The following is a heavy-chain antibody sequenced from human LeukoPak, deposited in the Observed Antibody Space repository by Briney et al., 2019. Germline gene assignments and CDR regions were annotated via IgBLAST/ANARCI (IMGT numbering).Heavy chain of an antibody. CDR3: ARIPYGDYGWFDP. J-gene: IGHJ5*02. D-gene: IGHD4-17*01. CDR1: GYTFTGYY. CDR2: MNPSSGAT. Sequence: ASVKVSCKASGYTFTGYYIHWVRQAPGQGLERMGWMNPSSGATKYAQNFQDRVTMTRDTSIHTAYMEVSWLRSDDTATYYCARIPYGDYGWFDPWGQGTLVTVSS. V-gene: IGHV1-2*02.